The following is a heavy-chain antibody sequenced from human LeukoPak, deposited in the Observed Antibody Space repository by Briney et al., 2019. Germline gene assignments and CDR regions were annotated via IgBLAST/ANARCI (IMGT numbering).Heavy chain of an antibody. Sequence: GESLKISCKGSGCSFTSYWIGWVRQMPGKGLEWMGIIYPGDSDTRYSPSFQGQVTISADKSISTAYLQWSSLKASDTAMYYCATTRVAATLAFRFDAFDIWGQGTMVTVSS. D-gene: IGHD2-15*01. CDR1: GCSFTSYW. J-gene: IGHJ3*02. V-gene: IGHV5-51*01. CDR2: IYPGDSDT. CDR3: ATTRVAATLAFRFDAFDI.